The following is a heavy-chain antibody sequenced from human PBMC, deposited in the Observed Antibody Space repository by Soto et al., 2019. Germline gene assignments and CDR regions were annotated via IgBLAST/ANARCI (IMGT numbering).Heavy chain of an antibody. CDR1: GFTFSSYS. D-gene: IGHD2-15*01. J-gene: IGHJ4*02. Sequence: GGSLRLSCAASGFTFSSYSMNWVRQAPGKGLEWVSSISSSSSYIYYADSVKGRFTISRDNAKNSLYLQMNSLRAEDTAVYYCARDHENCSGGSCYNFVYWGQGTLVTVSS. V-gene: IGHV3-21*01. CDR3: ARDHENCSGGSCYNFVY. CDR2: ISSSSSYI.